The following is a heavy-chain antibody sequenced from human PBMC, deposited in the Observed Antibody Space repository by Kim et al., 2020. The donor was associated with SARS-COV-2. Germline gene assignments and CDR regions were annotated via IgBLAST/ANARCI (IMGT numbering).Heavy chain of an antibody. V-gene: IGHV4-34*01. CDR3: ARGRYFDWLLLFDY. D-gene: IGHD3-9*01. Sequence: NPSLESRVTISVDTSKNQFSLKLSSVTAADTAVYYCARGRYFDWLLLFDYWGQGTLVTVSS. J-gene: IGHJ4*02.